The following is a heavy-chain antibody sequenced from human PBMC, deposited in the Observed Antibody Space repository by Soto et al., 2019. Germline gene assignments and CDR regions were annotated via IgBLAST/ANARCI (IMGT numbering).Heavy chain of an antibody. J-gene: IGHJ4*02. V-gene: IGHV3-53*01. CDR1: GFTVSSNY. D-gene: IGHD3-3*01. CDR2: IYSGAST. CDR3: VSDFWSDYASFGY. Sequence: PGGSLRLSCAASGFTVSSNYMSWVRQAPGKGLEWVSVIYSGASTYYADSVKGRFTISRDNSKNTLYLQMNSLRAEDTAVYYCVSDFWSDYASFGYWGQGTLVTVSS.